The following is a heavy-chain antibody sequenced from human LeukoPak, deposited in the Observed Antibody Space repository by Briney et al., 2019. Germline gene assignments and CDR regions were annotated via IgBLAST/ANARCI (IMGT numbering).Heavy chain of an antibody. J-gene: IGHJ4*02. CDR2: IKQDGSEK. CDR3: ARDDGGNYPATLEF. V-gene: IGHV3-7*01. Sequence: GGSLRLSCAASGFTSSVYWMSWVRQAPGMGLEWVANIKQDGSEKYYLDSVKGRFTISRDNVRNSLYLQMNSLRAEDTAVYYCARDDGGNYPATLEFWGQGTLVTVSS. D-gene: IGHD4-23*01. CDR1: GFTSSVYW.